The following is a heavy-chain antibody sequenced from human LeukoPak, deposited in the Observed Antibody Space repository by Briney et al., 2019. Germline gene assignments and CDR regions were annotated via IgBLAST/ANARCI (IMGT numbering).Heavy chain of an antibody. D-gene: IGHD6-13*01. J-gene: IGHJ4*02. CDR2: IYSGGST. V-gene: IGHV3-53*01. Sequence: GGSLRLSCAASGFTDSRNYMSWVRQAPGKGLEWVSVIYSGGSTYYADSVKGRFTISRDNSKNTLYLQMNSLRAEDTAVYYCARDSAAAGIFDYWGQGTLVTVSS. CDR1: GFTDSRNY. CDR3: ARDSAAAGIFDY.